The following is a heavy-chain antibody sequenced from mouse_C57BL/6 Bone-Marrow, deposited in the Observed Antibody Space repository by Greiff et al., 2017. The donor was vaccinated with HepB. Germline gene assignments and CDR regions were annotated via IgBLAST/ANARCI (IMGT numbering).Heavy chain of an antibody. CDR2: IWSGGST. CDR3: ARKGGDYVLFAY. Sequence: VKLQESGPGLVQPSQSLSITCTVSGFSLTSYGVHWVRQSPGKGLEWLGVIWSGGSTDYNAAFISRLSISKDNSKSQVFFKMNSLQADDTAIYYCARKGGDYVLFAYWGQGTLVTVSA. V-gene: IGHV2-2*01. D-gene: IGHD2-4*01. CDR1: GFSLTSYG. J-gene: IGHJ3*01.